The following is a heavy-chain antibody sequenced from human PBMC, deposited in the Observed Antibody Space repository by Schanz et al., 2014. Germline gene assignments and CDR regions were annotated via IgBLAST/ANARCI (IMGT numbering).Heavy chain of an antibody. V-gene: IGHV3-74*01. Sequence: EVQLVESGGGLVQPGGSLRLSCAASGFTFSVYWMHWVRQPPGEGLVSVSRISGDGTTTSYADSVQGRFTISRDNAKNSLYLQMNSLRHDDTAFYYCARAPGANASPYYFDYWGQGSLVTVSS. CDR2: ISGDGTTT. CDR3: ARAPGANASPYYFDY. CDR1: GFTFSVYW. J-gene: IGHJ4*02. D-gene: IGHD2-8*01.